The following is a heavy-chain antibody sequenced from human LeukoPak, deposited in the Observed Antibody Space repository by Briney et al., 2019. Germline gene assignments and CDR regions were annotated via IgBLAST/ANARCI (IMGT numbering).Heavy chain of an antibody. CDR1: GFTFSSYA. CDR2: ISYDGSNK. CDR3: AGVYGGNSGVDYYYYGMDV. Sequence: GGSLRLSCAASGFTFSSYAMHWVRQAPGKGLEWVALISYDGSNKYYADSVKGRFTISRDNSENTLYLQMNSLRAEDTAVYYCAGVYGGNSGVDYYYYGMDVWGQGTTVTVSS. J-gene: IGHJ6*02. V-gene: IGHV3-30-3*01. D-gene: IGHD4-23*01.